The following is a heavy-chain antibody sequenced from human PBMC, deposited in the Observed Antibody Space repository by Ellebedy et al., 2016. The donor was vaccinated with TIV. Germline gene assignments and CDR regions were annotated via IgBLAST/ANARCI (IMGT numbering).Heavy chain of an antibody. CDR2: ISGSGGST. D-gene: IGHD6-19*01. Sequence: GESLKISCAASGFTFSSYAMSWVRQAPGKGLEWVAAISGSGGSTYYADSVKGRFTISRDNSKNALYLQMNSLRAEDTAVYYWAGGISVAGTSLGFWGQGTLVTVSS. J-gene: IGHJ4*02. CDR1: GFTFSSYA. CDR3: AGGISVAGTSLGF. V-gene: IGHV3-23*01.